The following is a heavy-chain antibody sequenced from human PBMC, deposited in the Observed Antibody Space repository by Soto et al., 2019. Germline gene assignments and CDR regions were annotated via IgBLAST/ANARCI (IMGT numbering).Heavy chain of an antibody. J-gene: IGHJ4*02. V-gene: IGHV3-33*01. Sequence: GGSLRLSCAAFGFTFSSYGLLWVRQAPGKGLEWVAVIWYDGSNKYYADSVKGRFTISRDNSKNTLYLQMNSLRAEDTAVYYCARDDYYDSSGYYAHWGQGT. CDR2: IWYDGSNK. CDR1: GFTFSSYG. CDR3: ARDDYYDSSGYYAH. D-gene: IGHD3-22*01.